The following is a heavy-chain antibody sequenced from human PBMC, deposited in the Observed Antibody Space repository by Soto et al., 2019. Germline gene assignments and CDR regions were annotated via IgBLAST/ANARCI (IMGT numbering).Heavy chain of an antibody. Sequence: QVQLQESGPGLVKPSETLSLTCTVSGGSISSYYWSWIRQPPGKGLQWIGYIYYSGSTNYNPSLKSRLTISVDTSKKQFSLKLSSVTAADTAVYYCARHVCSSTSCYKPVYWYFDLWGRGTLVTVSS. J-gene: IGHJ2*01. CDR1: GGSISSYY. D-gene: IGHD2-2*02. CDR2: IYYSGST. V-gene: IGHV4-59*08. CDR3: ARHVCSSTSCYKPVYWYFDL.